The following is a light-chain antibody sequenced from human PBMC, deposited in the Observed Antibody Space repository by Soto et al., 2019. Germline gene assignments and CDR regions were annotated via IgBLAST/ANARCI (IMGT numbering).Light chain of an antibody. CDR1: QSISSY. CDR2: AAS. CDR3: QQCYITPWT. V-gene: IGKV1-39*01. J-gene: IGKJ1*01. Sequence: DIQMTQSPSSLSAYVGDRVTITCRASQSISSYLNWYQQKPGKAPKLLIYAASSLQSGVPSRFSVSGSGTDFTLTISSLQPEDFAKYYYQQCYITPWTFGPGPKVEIK.